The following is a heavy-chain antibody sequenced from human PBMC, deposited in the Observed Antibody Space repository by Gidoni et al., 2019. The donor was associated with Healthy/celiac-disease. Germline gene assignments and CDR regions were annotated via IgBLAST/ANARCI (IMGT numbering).Heavy chain of an antibody. D-gene: IGHD3-10*01. CDR1: GFTFSSYA. V-gene: IGHV3-23*01. Sequence: EVQLLESGGGLVQPGGSLRLSCAASGFTFSSYAMSWVRQAPGKGLEWVSAISGSGGSTYYADSVKGRFTISRDNSKNTLYLQMNSLRAEDTAVYYCAKDSGFGELQALGMDVWGQGTTVTVSS. J-gene: IGHJ6*02. CDR3: AKDSGFGELQALGMDV. CDR2: ISGSGGST.